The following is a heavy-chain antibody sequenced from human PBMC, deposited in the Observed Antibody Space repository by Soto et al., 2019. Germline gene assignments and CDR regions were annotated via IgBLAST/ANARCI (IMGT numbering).Heavy chain of an antibody. Sequence: EVQLVESGGGLVQPGRSLRLSCAASGFSFDDYGMHWVRQAPGKGLEWVSGISYYSGSIGYADSVKGRFTISRDNAKNSLDLQMNSLRAEDTALYYCAKSMGGTANGMDVWGQGTTVTVSS. CDR2: ISYYSGSI. D-gene: IGHD2-15*01. J-gene: IGHJ6*02. V-gene: IGHV3-9*01. CDR1: GFSFDDYG. CDR3: AKSMGGTANGMDV.